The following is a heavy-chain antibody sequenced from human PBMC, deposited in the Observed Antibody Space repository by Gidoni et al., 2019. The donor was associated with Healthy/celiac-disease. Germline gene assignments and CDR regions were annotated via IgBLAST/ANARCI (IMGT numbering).Heavy chain of an antibody. CDR1: GFTFRSYW. V-gene: IGHV3-74*01. D-gene: IGHD4-17*01. CDR3: QMTTVTTFDY. J-gene: IGHJ4*02. Sequence: EVQLVESGGGLVQPGGSLRLSCAASGFTFRSYWMHWVRQAPGKGLVWVSRINSDGSSTSYADSVKGRFTISRDNAKNTLYLQMNSLRAEDTAVYYCQMTTVTTFDYWGQGTLVTVSS. CDR2: INSDGSST.